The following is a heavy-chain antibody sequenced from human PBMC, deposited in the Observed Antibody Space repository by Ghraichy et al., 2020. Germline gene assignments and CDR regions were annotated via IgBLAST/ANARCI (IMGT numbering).Heavy chain of an antibody. CDR1: GGSISSYY. D-gene: IGHD4-17*01. J-gene: IGHJ6*02. Sequence: SETLSLTCTVSGGSISSYYWSWIRQPPGKGLEWIGYIYYSGSTNYNPSLKSRVTISVDTSKNQFFLKLSSVTAADTAVYYCARGGSDYRYYYYYGMDVWGQGTTVTVSS. CDR3: ARGGSDYRYYYYYGMDV. V-gene: IGHV4-59*01. CDR2: IYYSGST.